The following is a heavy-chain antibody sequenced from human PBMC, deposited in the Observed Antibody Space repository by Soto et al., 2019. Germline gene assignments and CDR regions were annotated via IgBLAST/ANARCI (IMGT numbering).Heavy chain of an antibody. CDR1: GFTFSSYA. J-gene: IGHJ4*02. Sequence: PGGSLRFSCAASGFTFSSYAMSWVRQAPGKGLEWVSAISGSGGSTYYADSVKGRFTISRDNSKNTLYLQMNSLRAEDTAVYYCAKTPRGVWFGELLYSYYFDYWGQGTLVTVS. CDR2: ISGSGGST. D-gene: IGHD3-10*01. CDR3: AKTPRGVWFGELLYSYYFDY. V-gene: IGHV3-23*01.